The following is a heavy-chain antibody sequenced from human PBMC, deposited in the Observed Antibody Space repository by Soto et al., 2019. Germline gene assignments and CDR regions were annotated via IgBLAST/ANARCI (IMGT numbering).Heavy chain of an antibody. CDR1: GITLSRDW. J-gene: IGHJ4*02. V-gene: IGHV3-7*01. Sequence: EVQLVESGGGLVQPGGSLRLSCTASGITLSRDWMTWVRQAPGKGLEWVASIKPDGSGEYYLDSVKGRFTISRGNTKNSLYLQANSLRAEDTAMYFCAKLLNGVTALDYWGQGTLVTVSS. CDR3: AKLLNGVTALDY. CDR2: IKPDGSGE. D-gene: IGHD2-21*02.